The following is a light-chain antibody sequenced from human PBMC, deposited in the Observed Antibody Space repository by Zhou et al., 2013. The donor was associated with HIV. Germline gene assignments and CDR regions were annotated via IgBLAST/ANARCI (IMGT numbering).Light chain of an antibody. CDR3: QQYDNYPYT. CDR1: QSINNW. J-gene: IGKJ2*01. V-gene: IGKV1-5*03. CDR2: KAS. Sequence: DIQMTQSPSTLSASVGDRVTITCRASQSINNWLAWYQQKPGEPPKLLIYKASNLETGVPSRFSGSGSGTDFTLTISSLQPDDFATYYCQQYDNYPYTFGQGTKLEMK.